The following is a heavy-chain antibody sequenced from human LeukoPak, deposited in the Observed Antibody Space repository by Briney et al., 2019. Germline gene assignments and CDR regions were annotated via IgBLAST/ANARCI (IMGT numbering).Heavy chain of an antibody. D-gene: IGHD6-6*01. Sequence: PSETLSLTCAVYGGSFSGYYWSWIRQPPGKGLEWIGEINHSGSTNYNPSLKSRVTISVDTSKNQFSLKLSSVTAADTAVYYCARATNSSSSTNFDYWGQGTLVTVSS. V-gene: IGHV4-34*01. CDR1: GGSFSGYY. CDR3: ARATNSSSSTNFDY. CDR2: INHSGST. J-gene: IGHJ4*02.